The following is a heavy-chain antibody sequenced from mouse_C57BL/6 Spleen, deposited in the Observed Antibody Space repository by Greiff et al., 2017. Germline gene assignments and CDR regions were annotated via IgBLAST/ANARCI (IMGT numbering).Heavy chain of an antibody. V-gene: IGHV1-81*01. CDR3: ARMVTEEIDAMDY. CDR2: IYPRSGNT. Sequence: QVHVKQSGAELARPGASVKLSCKASGYTFTSYGISWVKQRPGQGLEWIGEIYPRSGNTYYNEKFKGKATLPADKSSSTAYMELRSLTSEDSAVYFCARMVTEEIDAMDYWGQGTSVTVSS. CDR1: GYTFTSYG. J-gene: IGHJ4*01. D-gene: IGHD2-2*01.